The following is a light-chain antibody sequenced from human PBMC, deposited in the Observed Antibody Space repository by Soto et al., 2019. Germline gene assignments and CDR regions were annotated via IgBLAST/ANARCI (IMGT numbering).Light chain of an antibody. CDR1: QGISTD. CDR2: AAS. J-gene: IGKJ3*01. V-gene: IGKV1-9*01. CDR3: QQLNSYPRT. Sequence: IQLTQSPSSLSASVGDRVTITCRASQGISTDLAWYQRKPGKAPKLLIYAASALQSGVPSRFSGSGSGTDFTLTISSLQPEDFSTYYCQQLNSYPRTFGPGTKVDIK.